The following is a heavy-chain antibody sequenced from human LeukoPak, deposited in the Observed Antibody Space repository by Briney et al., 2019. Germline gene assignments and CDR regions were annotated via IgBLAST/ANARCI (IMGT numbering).Heavy chain of an antibody. CDR2: IYYSGST. D-gene: IGHD2-15*01. V-gene: IGHV4-39*01. CDR1: GGSLSITSYD. Sequence: SETLLLTCTVSGGSLSITSYDSGWIRQPPGKGLEWIGTIYYSGSTYYNPSLRSRVTISVGTSKNQFSVKLTSVTAADTDVYYCARHRGYCGGINCYFSWFDPWGQGTLVTVSS. J-gene: IGHJ5*02. CDR3: ARHRGYCGGINCYFSWFDP.